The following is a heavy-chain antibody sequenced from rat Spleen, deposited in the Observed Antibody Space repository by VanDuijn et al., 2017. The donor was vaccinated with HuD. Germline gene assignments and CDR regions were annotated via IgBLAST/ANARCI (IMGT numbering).Heavy chain of an antibody. Sequence: EVQLVESGGGLVQPGRSLKLSCAASGFTFSDYNMAWVRQAPKKGLEWVATIIYDGSRTYYRDSVKGRFTISRDDGESTLLLQMNSLRSEDTATYYCVRLYNNHGYWYFDFWGPGTMVTVSS. V-gene: IGHV5S10*01. D-gene: IGHD1-5*01. CDR1: GFTFSDYN. J-gene: IGHJ1*01. CDR2: IIYDGSRT. CDR3: VRLYNNHGYWYFDF.